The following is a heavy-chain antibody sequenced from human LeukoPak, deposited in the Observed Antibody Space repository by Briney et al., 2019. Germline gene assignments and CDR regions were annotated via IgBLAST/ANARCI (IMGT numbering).Heavy chain of an antibody. CDR1: GGTFSSYA. V-gene: IGHV1-69*06. CDR3: AKAGCTNIACRPNVYNWFDP. J-gene: IGHJ5*02. CDR2: IIPIFGTA. Sequence: SVKVSCKASGGTFSSYAISWVRQAPGQGLEWMGGIIPIFGTANYAQKFQGRVTITADKSTSTAYMELSSLRSEDTAVYYCAKAGCTNIACRPNVYNWFDPWGQGTLVTVSS. D-gene: IGHD2-8*01.